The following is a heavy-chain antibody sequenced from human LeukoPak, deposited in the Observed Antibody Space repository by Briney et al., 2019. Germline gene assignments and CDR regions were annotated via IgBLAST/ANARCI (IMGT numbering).Heavy chain of an antibody. CDR3: ARDQQEPLTLWFGEKDAFDI. J-gene: IGHJ3*02. V-gene: IGHV3-21*01. D-gene: IGHD3-10*01. CDR1: GFTFSTYA. CDR2: ISSSSSYI. Sequence: PGGSLRLSCAASGFTFSTYAMSWVRQAPGKGLEWVSSISSSSSYIYYADSVKGRFTISRDNAKNSLYLQMNSLRAEDTAVYYCARDQQEPLTLWFGEKDAFDIWGQGTMVTVSS.